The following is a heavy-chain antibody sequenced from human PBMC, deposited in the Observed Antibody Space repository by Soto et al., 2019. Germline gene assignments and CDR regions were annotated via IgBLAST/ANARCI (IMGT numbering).Heavy chain of an antibody. J-gene: IGHJ6*02. D-gene: IGHD1-26*01. CDR2: VSFSSKNI. V-gene: IGHV3-48*02. Sequence: VQLVESGGGLVQPGGSMRLSCAASGFTFSSHSMTWVRKAPGKGREWVSYVSFSSKNIFYADSVKGRFTISRDNAKNSLYLQMSSLRDKDAAVYFCAGEHLRVGSGMDVWGQGTTVTVSS. CDR1: GFTFSSHS. CDR3: AGEHLRVGSGMDV.